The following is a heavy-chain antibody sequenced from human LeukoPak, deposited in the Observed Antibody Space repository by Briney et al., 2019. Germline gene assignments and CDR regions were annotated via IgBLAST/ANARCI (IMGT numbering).Heavy chain of an antibody. CDR2: ISDTGGST. CDR3: AKESGDDSSGYYEVFDY. V-gene: IGHV3-23*01. D-gene: IGHD3-22*01. J-gene: IGHJ4*02. CDR1: GFTFTSYA. Sequence: GGSLRLSCTASGFTFTSYAMSWVRQAPGKGLEWVSDISDTGGSTSHADSVKGRFTISRDNSKNTLYLQMNSLRAEDTAVYYCAKESGDDSSGYYEVFDYWGQGTLVTVSS.